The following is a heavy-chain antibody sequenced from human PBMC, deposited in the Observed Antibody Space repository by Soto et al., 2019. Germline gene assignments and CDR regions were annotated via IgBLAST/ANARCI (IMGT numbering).Heavy chain of an antibody. D-gene: IGHD4-17*01. Sequence: GGSLRLSCATSGLNFNGYTMSWVRQAPGQGLEWVSGIAETGSSTYYADSVKSRFTISRDNSENTLYLQMNNLRAADTAVYYCARFTVTTVILGFDPWGQGTLVTVSS. CDR1: GLNFNGYT. J-gene: IGHJ5*02. CDR3: ARFTVTTVILGFDP. V-gene: IGHV3-23*01. CDR2: IAETGSST.